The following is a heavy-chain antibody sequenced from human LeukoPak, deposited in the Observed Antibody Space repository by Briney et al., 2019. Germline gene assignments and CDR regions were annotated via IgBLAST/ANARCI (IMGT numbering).Heavy chain of an antibody. CDR1: GFTFSGAW. CDR2: INNDGTTT. J-gene: IGHJ1*01. Sequence: PGGSLRLPCAASGFTFSGAWMHWVRQAPGKGLVWVSRINNDGTTTMYADSVKGRFTLSRDNAKNTLYLQMNSLRAEDTAVYYCARVSGPGMNEYFHLWGQGTLVTVSS. D-gene: IGHD3-10*01. CDR3: ARVSGPGMNEYFHL. V-gene: IGHV3-74*03.